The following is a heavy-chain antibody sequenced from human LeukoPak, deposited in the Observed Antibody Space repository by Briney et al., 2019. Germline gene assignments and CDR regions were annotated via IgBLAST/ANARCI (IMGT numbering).Heavy chain of an antibody. V-gene: IGHV1-18*01. CDR2: ISAYNGNT. CDR1: GYTFTSYG. Sequence: ASVKVSCKASGYTFTSYGISWVRQAPGQGLEWMGWISAYNGNTNYAQKLQGRVTMTTDTSTSTAYMELRSLRSDDTAVYYCARVRHYYDSSGYSNWFDPWGQGTLVTVSS. D-gene: IGHD3-22*01. CDR3: ARVRHYYDSSGYSNWFDP. J-gene: IGHJ5*02.